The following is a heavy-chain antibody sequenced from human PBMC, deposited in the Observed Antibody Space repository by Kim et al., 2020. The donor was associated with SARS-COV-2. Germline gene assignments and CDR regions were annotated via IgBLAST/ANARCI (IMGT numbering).Heavy chain of an antibody. D-gene: IGHD3-3*01. CDR3: ARGRTFFGVVNYFDY. CDR2: MYYSGST. Sequence: SETLSLTCTVSGGPISSYYWSWIRQPQGTGQERIVDMYYSGSTNYNPSLKSRVTISVDTSKNQFSLKLSSVTAADTAVYYCARGRTFFGVVNYFDYWGQGTLVTVSS. J-gene: IGHJ4*02. V-gene: IGHV4-59*01. CDR1: GGPISSYY.